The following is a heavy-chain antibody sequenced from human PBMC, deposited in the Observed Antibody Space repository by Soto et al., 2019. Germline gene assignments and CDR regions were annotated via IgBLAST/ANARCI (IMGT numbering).Heavy chain of an antibody. D-gene: IGHD5-12*01. CDR3: AKDSGRGYDS. V-gene: IGHV3-30-3*01. CDR1: AFTLSKFA. Sequence: PGGSLRLSCAASAFTLSKFAMHWVRQAPGKGLEWVAVTSKDGINTYYADSVKGRFTISRDNSKSTIYLQMNSLRAEDTAVYYCAKDSGRGYDSWGQGTLVTVSS. CDR2: TSKDGINT. J-gene: IGHJ4*02.